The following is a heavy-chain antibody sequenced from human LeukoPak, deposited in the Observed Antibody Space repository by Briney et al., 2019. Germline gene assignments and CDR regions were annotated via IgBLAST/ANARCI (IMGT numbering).Heavy chain of an antibody. CDR1: GFTVSSNY. D-gene: IGHD2-2*01. J-gene: IGHJ6*02. CDR2: ISGSGGST. V-gene: IGHV3-23*01. CDR3: AKDIVVVPAAEALYGMDV. Sequence: GGSLRLSCAASGFTVSSNYMSWVRQAPGKGLEWVSAISGSGGSTYYADSVKGRFTISRDNSKNTLYLQMNSLRAEDTAVYYCAKDIVVVPAAEALYGMDVWGQGTTVTVSS.